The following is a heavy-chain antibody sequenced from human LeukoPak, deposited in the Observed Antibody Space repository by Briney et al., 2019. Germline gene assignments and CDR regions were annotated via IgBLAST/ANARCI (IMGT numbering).Heavy chain of an antibody. D-gene: IGHD6-13*01. CDR3: ASEAAAGTSSAYYYGMDV. V-gene: IGHV1-3*01. J-gene: IGHJ6*04. CDR2: INAGNGNT. Sequence: ASVKVSCKASGYTFTSYAMHWVRQAPGQRLEWMGWINAGNGNTKYSQKFQGRVTITRDTSASTAYMELSSLSSEDTAVYYCASEAAAGTSSAYYYGMDVWGKGTTVTVSS. CDR1: GYTFTSYA.